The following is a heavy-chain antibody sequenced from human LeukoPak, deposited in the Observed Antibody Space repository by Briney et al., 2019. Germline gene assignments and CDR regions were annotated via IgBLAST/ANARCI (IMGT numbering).Heavy chain of an antibody. D-gene: IGHD6-19*01. CDR2: IYSGGRT. V-gene: IGHV3-53*01. CDR1: GFTVSSNY. Sequence: GGSLRLSCAASGFTVSSNYMSWVRQAPGKGLEWVSIIYSGGRTYYADSVKGRFTISRDNSKNTLYLQMSSLRAEDTAVYYCARDSSDWDHWYFDLWGRGTLVTVSS. J-gene: IGHJ2*01. CDR3: ARDSSDWDHWYFDL.